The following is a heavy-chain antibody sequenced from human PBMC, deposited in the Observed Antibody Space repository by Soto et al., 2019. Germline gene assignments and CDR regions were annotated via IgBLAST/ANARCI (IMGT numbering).Heavy chain of an antibody. J-gene: IGHJ4*02. CDR1: DGSISTYDW. D-gene: IGHD2-21*02. V-gene: IGHV4-4*02. Sequence: SETLSITCVVSDGSISTYDWWTWVRQPPGKGLEWIGKMFHSGGADDGPSLKSRVTISADSSKNHFSLRLTAVTAADTAVYYCATGNVDSLLEYWGQGTQVTVSS. CDR2: MFHSGGA. CDR3: ATGNVDSLLEY.